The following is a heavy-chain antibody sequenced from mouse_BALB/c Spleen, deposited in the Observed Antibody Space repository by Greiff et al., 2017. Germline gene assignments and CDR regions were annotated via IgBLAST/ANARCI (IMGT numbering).Heavy chain of an antibody. D-gene: IGHD2-1*01. J-gene: IGHJ4*01. Sequence: QVQLQQPGAELVKPGASVKLSCKASGYTFTSYWMHWVKQRPGQGLEWIGEINPSNGRTNYNEKFKSKATLTVDKSSSTAYMQLSSLTSEDSAVYYCARGDGNYGYAMDYWGQGTSVTVPS. CDR2: INPSNGRT. V-gene: IGHV1S81*02. CDR3: ARGDGNYGYAMDY. CDR1: GYTFTSYW.